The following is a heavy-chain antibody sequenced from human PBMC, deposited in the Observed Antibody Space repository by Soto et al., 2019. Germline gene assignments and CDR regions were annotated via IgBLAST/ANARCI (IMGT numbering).Heavy chain of an antibody. J-gene: IGHJ6*02. Sequence: EASVEVSCKVSGYTLTELSMHWVRQAPGKGLEWMGGFDPEDGETIYAQKFQGRVTMTEDTSTDTAYMELSSLRSEDTAVYYCAIDLYGGGDGREYYYYYYGMDVWGQGTTVTVS. D-gene: IGHD2-21*01. V-gene: IGHV1-24*01. CDR2: FDPEDGET. CDR3: AIDLYGGGDGREYYYYYYGMDV. CDR1: GYTLTELS.